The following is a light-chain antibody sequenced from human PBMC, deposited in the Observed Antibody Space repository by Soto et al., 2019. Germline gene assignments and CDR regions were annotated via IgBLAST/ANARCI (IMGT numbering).Light chain of an antibody. V-gene: IGKV1-5*01. CDR1: QNISSC. CDR3: QQYNSYSYT. CDR2: DAS. Sequence: IQMTQSPPTVSASVIDRVTITSRASQNISSCLTWYQQKPGKAPKLLIYDASSLERGVPSRFSGSGSGTDFTFTISSLQPEDIATYYCQQYNSYSYTFGEGTKVDIK. J-gene: IGKJ2*01.